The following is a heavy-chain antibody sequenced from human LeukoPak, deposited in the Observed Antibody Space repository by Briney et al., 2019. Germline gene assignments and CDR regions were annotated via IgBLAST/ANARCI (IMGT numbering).Heavy chain of an antibody. V-gene: IGHV1-24*01. D-gene: IGHD1-26*01. Sequence: GASVKVSCKVSGYTLTELSMHWVRQAPGKGLEWMGGFDPEDGETIYAQKFQGRVTMTRDMSTSTVYMELSSLRSEDTAVYYCARDQSVGADYWGQGTLVTVSS. CDR2: FDPEDGET. CDR1: GYTLTELS. J-gene: IGHJ4*02. CDR3: ARDQSVGADY.